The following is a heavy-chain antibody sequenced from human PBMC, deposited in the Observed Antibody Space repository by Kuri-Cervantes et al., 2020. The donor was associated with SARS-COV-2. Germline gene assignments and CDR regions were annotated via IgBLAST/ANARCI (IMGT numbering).Heavy chain of an antibody. Sequence: GESLKISCAASGFTCSDYYMSWIRQAPGKGLEWVSYISSSGGIYMQYADSVKGRFTISRDNAKKSLYLEMNSLRAEDTAVYYCARQGYCSGGSCYSGAMDVWGQGTTVTVSS. CDR2: ISSSGGIYM. V-gene: IGHV3-11*01. D-gene: IGHD2-15*01. CDR3: ARQGYCSGGSCYSGAMDV. J-gene: IGHJ6*02. CDR1: GFTCSDYY.